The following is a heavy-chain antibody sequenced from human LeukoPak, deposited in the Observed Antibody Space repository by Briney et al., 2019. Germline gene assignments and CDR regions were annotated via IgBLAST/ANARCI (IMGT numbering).Heavy chain of an antibody. CDR1: GFTFSSYG. Sequence: PGGSLRLSCAASGFTFSSYGMSWVRQAPGKGLEWVANIKQDGSEKYYVDSVKGRFTISRDNAKNSLYLQMNSLRAEDTAVYYCARVAATVTTLISGYYYYMGVWGKGTTVTVSS. CDR2: IKQDGSEK. CDR3: ARVAATVTTLISGYYYYMGV. J-gene: IGHJ6*03. V-gene: IGHV3-7*01. D-gene: IGHD4-17*01.